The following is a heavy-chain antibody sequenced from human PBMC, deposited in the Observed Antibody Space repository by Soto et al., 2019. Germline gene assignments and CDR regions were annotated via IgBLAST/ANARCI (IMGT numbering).Heavy chain of an antibody. V-gene: IGHV3-23*01. CDR1: GFTFSSYA. J-gene: IGHJ4*02. CDR3: GSRGSGSYYDC. Sequence: EVQLLESGGGLVQPGGSLRLSCAASGFTFSSYAMRWVRQAPVKGLEWVSAISGSGGSTYYADSVKGRFTISRDNSKNTLYLQMNSLRAEDTAVYYWGSRGSGSYYDCWGQGTLVTVSS. CDR2: ISGSGGST. D-gene: IGHD1-26*01.